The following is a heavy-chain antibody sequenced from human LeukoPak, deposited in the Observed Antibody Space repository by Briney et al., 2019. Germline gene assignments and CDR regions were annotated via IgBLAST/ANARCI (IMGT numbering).Heavy chain of an antibody. Sequence: PGGSLRLSCAASGFTFSNYPIHWVRQAPGKGLEWVSYISSSGNLIYYADSVKGRFTISRDNSRNTLYLQMKSLSAEDTAIYYCAKGVGYYYYMDVWGKGTTVTVSS. J-gene: IGHJ6*03. CDR3: AKGVGYYYYMDV. CDR2: ISSSGNLI. V-gene: IGHV3-48*03. CDR1: GFTFSNYP.